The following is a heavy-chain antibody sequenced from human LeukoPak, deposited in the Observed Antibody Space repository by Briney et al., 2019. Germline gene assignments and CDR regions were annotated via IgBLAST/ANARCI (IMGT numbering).Heavy chain of an antibody. J-gene: IGHJ4*02. CDR3: ARAPEYGLYYFDY. CDR1: GYTISSGYY. CDR2: IYYSGST. D-gene: IGHD1-14*01. V-gene: IGHV4-38-2*02. Sequence: SETLSLTCTVSGYTISSGYYWGWIRQPPGKGLEWIGNIYYSGSTYYNPSLKSRVSTSVDTSKNQFSLKLTSVTAADTAVYYCARAPEYGLYYFDYWGQGTPVTVSS.